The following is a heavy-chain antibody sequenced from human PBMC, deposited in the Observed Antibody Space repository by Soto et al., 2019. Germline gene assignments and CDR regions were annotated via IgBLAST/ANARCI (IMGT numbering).Heavy chain of an antibody. D-gene: IGHD6-13*01. CDR2: IDPSDSYT. J-gene: IGHJ6*02. Sequence: GESLKISCNGSGYSFTSYWISWVRQMPGKGLEWMGRIDPSDSYTNYSPSFQGHVTISADKSISTAYLQWSSLKASDTAMYYCASGKAAAGFDYYYHGMDVWGQGTTVTVSS. CDR1: GYSFTSYW. V-gene: IGHV5-10-1*01. CDR3: ASGKAAAGFDYYYHGMDV.